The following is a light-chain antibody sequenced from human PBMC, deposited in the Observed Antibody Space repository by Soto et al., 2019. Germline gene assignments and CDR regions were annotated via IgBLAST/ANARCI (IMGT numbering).Light chain of an antibody. J-gene: IGLJ1*01. CDR1: TSDVGGYKY. CDR3: GTRDSSRSAYH. V-gene: IGLV2-14*01. CDR2: EVS. Sequence: QPVLTQPASVSGSPGQSITISCTGTTSDVGGYKYVSWYQQHPGKAPKLMIYEVSNRPSKVSNRFAGSKSGTSATLGITGLRTGDLADYDSGTRDSSRSAYHFGSGTNAT.